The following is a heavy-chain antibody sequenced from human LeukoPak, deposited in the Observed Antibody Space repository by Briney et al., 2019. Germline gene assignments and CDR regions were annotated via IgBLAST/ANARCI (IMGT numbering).Heavy chain of an antibody. CDR2: ISWNSGSI. Sequence: GRSLRLSCAASGFTFDDYAMHWVRQAPGKGLEWVSCISWNSGSIVYADSVKGRFTISRDNAKNSLYLQMNSLRAEDMALYYCAARSNRGYSSGWYYFDYWGQGTLVTVSS. D-gene: IGHD6-19*01. CDR1: GFTFDDYA. CDR3: AARSNRGYSSGWYYFDY. V-gene: IGHV3-9*03. J-gene: IGHJ4*02.